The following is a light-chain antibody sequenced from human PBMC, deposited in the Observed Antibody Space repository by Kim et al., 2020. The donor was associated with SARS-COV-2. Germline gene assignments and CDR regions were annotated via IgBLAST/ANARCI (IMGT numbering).Light chain of an antibody. CDR1: QNIRND. Sequence: ASGGDRVTITCRASQNIRNDLGWYQQTPGKAPKVLIYAASNLQSGVPSRFTGSGSGTDFTLTISSLQPEDFATYYCLQDYTYPRTFGQGTKVDIK. CDR3: LQDYTYPRT. J-gene: IGKJ1*01. V-gene: IGKV1-6*01. CDR2: AAS.